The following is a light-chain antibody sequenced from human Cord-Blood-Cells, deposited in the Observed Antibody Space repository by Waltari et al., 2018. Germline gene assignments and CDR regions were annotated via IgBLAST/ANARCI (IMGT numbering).Light chain of an antibody. CDR3: QQRSNWPSVT. J-gene: IGKJ3*01. CDR1: QSVSSY. Sequence: EIVLTQSPATLSLSPGERATLSCRASQSVSSYLAWYQQKPGQAPRLLIYDASNRATGIAARFSGSGSGTDFTLTISSLEPEDFAVYYCQQRSNWPSVTFGPGTKVDIK. CDR2: DAS. V-gene: IGKV3-11*01.